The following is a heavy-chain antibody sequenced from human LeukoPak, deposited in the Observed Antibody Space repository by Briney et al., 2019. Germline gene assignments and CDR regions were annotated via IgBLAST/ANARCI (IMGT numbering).Heavy chain of an antibody. CDR2: ISSSSSYI. J-gene: IGHJ4*02. V-gene: IGHV3-21*01. CDR1: GFTFSSYS. CDR3: ARARGGYSFDY. Sequence: GGSLRLSCVASGFTFSSYSMNWVRQAPGKGLEWVSSISSSSSYIYYADSVKGRFTISRDNAKNSLYLQMNSLRAEDTAVYYCARARGGYSFDYWGQGTLVTVSS. D-gene: IGHD3-16*01.